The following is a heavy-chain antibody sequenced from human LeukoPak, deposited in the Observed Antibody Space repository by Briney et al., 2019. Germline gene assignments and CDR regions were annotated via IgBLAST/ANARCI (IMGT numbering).Heavy chain of an antibody. CDR3: AKGARYDILIGDY. CDR1: GFTFSSYG. Sequence: PGRSLRLSCAASGFTFSSYGMHWVRQAPGKGLEWVAVISYDGSNKYYADSVKGRFTISRDNSKNTLYLQMNSLRAEDTAVYYCAKGARYDILIGDYWGQGTLVTVSS. J-gene: IGHJ4*02. D-gene: IGHD3-9*01. V-gene: IGHV3-30*18. CDR2: ISYDGSNK.